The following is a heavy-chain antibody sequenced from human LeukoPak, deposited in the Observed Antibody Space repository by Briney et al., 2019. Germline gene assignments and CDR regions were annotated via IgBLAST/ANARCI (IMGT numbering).Heavy chain of an antibody. V-gene: IGHV3-21*01. CDR2: ISSSSSYI. J-gene: IGHJ4*02. D-gene: IGHD3-9*01. CDR1: GFTFSSYS. CDR3: ARDSPEYYDILTGYPINPSSFDY. Sequence: GGSLRLSCAASGFTFSSYSMNWVRQAPGKGLEWVSSISSSSSYIYYADSVKGRFTISRDNAKSSLYLQMNSLRAEDTAVYYCARDSPEYYDILTGYPINPSSFDYWGQGTLVTVSS.